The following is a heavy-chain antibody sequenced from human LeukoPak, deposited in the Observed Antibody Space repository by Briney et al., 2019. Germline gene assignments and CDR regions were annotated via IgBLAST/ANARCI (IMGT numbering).Heavy chain of an antibody. CDR2: ISAYNGNT. V-gene: IGHV1-18*01. Sequence: ASVKVSCKASGYTFTSYGISWMRQAPGQGLEGMGWISAYNGNTNYAQKLQGRVTMTTDTSTSTAYMELRSLRSDDTAVYYCASGPPYGDYVGTAFDLWGQGKMVSVSS. CDR1: GYTFTSYG. D-gene: IGHD4-17*01. J-gene: IGHJ3*01. CDR3: ASGPPYGDYVGTAFDL.